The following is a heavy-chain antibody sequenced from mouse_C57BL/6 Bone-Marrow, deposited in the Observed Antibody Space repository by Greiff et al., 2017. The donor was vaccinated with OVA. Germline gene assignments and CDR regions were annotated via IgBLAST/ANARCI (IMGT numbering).Heavy chain of an antibody. J-gene: IGHJ3*01. CDR1: GFSLTSYG. Sequence: QVQLQQSGPGLVAPSQSLSITCTVSGFSLTSYGVSWVRQPPGKGLEWLGVIWGDGSTNYHSALISSLSISKDNSKSQVFLKLNSLQTDDTATYYCAKPEYYGGAYWGQGTLVTVSA. V-gene: IGHV2-3*01. CDR2: IWGDGST. D-gene: IGHD1-1*01. CDR3: AKPEYYGGAY.